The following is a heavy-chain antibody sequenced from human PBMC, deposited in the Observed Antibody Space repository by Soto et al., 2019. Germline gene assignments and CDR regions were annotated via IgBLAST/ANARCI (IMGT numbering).Heavy chain of an antibody. D-gene: IGHD6-13*01. CDR1: GGSISSSSYY. V-gene: IGHV4-39*01. Sequence: SETLSLTCTVSGGSISSSSYYWGWIRQPPGKGLEWIGSIYYSGSTYYNPSLKSRVTISVDTSKNQFSLKLSSVTAADTAVYYCARRGIAGNRIDYWGQGTLVTVSS. CDR3: ARRGIAGNRIDY. J-gene: IGHJ4*02. CDR2: IYYSGST.